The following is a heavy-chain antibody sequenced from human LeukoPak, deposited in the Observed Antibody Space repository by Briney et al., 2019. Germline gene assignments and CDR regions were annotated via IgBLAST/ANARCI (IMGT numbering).Heavy chain of an antibody. J-gene: IGHJ4*02. CDR3: AKREDIVVVPAAIPPDY. V-gene: IGHV3-23*01. D-gene: IGHD2-2*02. Sequence: PGGSLRLSCAASGFTFSSYAMSWVRQAPGKGLEWVSAISGSGGSTYYADSVKGRFTISRDNSKNTLYLQMNSLSAEDTAVYYCAKREDIVVVPAAIPPDYWGQGTLVTVSS. CDR1: GFTFSSYA. CDR2: ISGSGGST.